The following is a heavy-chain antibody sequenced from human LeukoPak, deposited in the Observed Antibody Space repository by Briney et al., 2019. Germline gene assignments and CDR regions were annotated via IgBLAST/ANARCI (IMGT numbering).Heavy chain of an antibody. CDR2: INHSGST. J-gene: IGHJ4*02. D-gene: IGHD6-13*01. CDR1: GDSISSYY. CDR3: AKAGSHRHTAAGDY. Sequence: SETLSLTCTVSGDSISSYYWSWIRQPPGKGLEGIGEINHSGSTNYNPSLKSRVTISVDTYKNQFSLKLSSVTAADTAVYYCAKAGSHRHTAAGDYWGQGTLVTVSS. V-gene: IGHV4-34*01.